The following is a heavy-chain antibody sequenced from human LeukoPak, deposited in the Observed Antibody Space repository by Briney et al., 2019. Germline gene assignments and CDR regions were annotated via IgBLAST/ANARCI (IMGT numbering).Heavy chain of an antibody. CDR2: INPNNGNT. D-gene: IGHD3-22*01. J-gene: IGHJ3*02. CDR3: ARVGYDSSGRHRYAFDI. CDR1: GYTFTRYG. V-gene: IGHV1-18*01. Sequence: ASVKVSCKASGYTFTRYGISWVRQAPGQGLEWMGWINPNNGNTNYVQKLQGRVTMTTDTSTSTAYMELRSLRSDDTAVYYCARVGYDSSGRHRYAFDIRGQGTMVTVSS.